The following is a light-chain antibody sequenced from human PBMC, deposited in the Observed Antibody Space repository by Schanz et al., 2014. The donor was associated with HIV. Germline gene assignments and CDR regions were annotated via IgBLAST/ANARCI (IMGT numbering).Light chain of an antibody. V-gene: IGKV3D-20*02. J-gene: IGKJ1*01. Sequence: EIVLTQSPGSLSLSPGGRATLSCGASQRLSSSYLAWYQQKRDQPPRLVIYATSTRAAGIPDRFSGTGSGTDFTLTISSLEPEDFAVYYCQQRSNWRTFGQGTKVEIK. CDR3: QQRSNWRT. CDR2: ATS. CDR1: QRLSSSY.